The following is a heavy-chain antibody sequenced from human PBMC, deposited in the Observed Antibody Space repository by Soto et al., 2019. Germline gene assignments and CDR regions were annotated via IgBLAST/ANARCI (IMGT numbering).Heavy chain of an antibody. Sequence: GESLKSSGEATGYTFTNYWIACGRQRPERGLEWMGIIYPGDSDARYSPSFQGPVTFPADKSTSTVSLKLSSVTAADTAVYYCARKEYCSGGSCYPSDPRGQGTLVTVSS. J-gene: IGHJ5*02. D-gene: IGHD2-15*01. CDR1: GYTFTNYW. CDR2: IYPGDSDA. CDR3: ARKEYCSGGSCYPSDP. V-gene: IGHV5-51*01.